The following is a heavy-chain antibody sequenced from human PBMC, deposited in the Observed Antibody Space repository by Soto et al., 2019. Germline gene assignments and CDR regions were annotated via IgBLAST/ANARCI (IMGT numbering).Heavy chain of an antibody. CDR1: GFTFSSYS. V-gene: IGHV3-21*01. J-gene: IGHJ3*02. Sequence: EVQLVESGGGLVKPGGSLRLSCAASGFTFSSYSMNWVRQAPGKGLEWVSSISSSSSYIYYADSVKGRFTISRDNAKNSLYLQMNSLRAEDTALYYCARKDGVKDAFDIWGQGRMVTVSS. CDR2: ISSSSSYI. D-gene: IGHD4-17*01. CDR3: ARKDGVKDAFDI.